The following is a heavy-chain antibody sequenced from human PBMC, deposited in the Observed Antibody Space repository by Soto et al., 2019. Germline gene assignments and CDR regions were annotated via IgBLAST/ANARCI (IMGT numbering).Heavy chain of an antibody. CDR3: ARDETYYYGSESYYY. CDR2: ISSSGSTI. J-gene: IGHJ4*02. Sequence: GGSLRLSCAASGFTFSSYEMNWVRQAPGKGLEWVSYISSSGSTIYYADSVKGRFTISRDNAKNSLYLQMNSLRAEDTAVYYCARDETYYYGSESYYYWGQGTLVTVSS. CDR1: GFTFSSYE. V-gene: IGHV3-48*03. D-gene: IGHD3-10*01.